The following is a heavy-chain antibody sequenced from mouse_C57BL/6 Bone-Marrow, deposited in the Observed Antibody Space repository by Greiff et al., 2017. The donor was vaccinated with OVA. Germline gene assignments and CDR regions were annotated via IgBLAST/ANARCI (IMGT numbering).Heavy chain of an antibody. D-gene: IGHD1-1*01. CDR3: ANWGLSCISSFDY. V-gene: IGHV1-69*01. CDR2: IDPSDSYT. Sequence: QVQLQQPGAELVMPGASVKLSCKASGYTFTSYWLHWVKQRPGQGLEWIGEIDPSDSYTTYNHKFKGKATLTVDKSSSTAYMQLSRLTSEDSADYYGANWGLSCISSFDYWGQGTTLTVSS. CDR1: GYTFTSYW. J-gene: IGHJ2*01.